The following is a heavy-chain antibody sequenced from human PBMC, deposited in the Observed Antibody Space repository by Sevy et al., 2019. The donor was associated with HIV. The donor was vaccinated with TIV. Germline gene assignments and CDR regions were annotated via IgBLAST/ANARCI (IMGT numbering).Heavy chain of an antibody. V-gene: IGHV1-8*01. Sequence: ASVKVSCKASGYTFTSYDINWVRQATGQGLEWMGWRNPNSGNTGYAQKFQGRVTMTRNTSISTAYMELSSLRSEDTAVYYCARGWRWLQLPDYWGQGTLVTVSS. J-gene: IGHJ4*02. CDR3: ARGWRWLQLPDY. D-gene: IGHD5-12*01. CDR1: GYTFTSYD. CDR2: RNPNSGNT.